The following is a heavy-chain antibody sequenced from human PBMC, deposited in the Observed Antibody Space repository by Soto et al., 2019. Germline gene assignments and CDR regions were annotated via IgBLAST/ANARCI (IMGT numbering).Heavy chain of an antibody. J-gene: IGHJ4*02. Sequence: EVQLVESGGGLVRPGGSLRLSCAASGFTFSRYCMSWVRQAPGKGLEWVATIKQDGSDKYYVDSVRGRFTISRDNAENSPNLQMNSLRAEATAVYYCTRGGCNSESPYCFDSWGQGTVVTVSS. D-gene: IGHD1-26*01. CDR3: TRGGCNSESPYCFDS. CDR1: GFTFSRYC. CDR2: IKQDGSDK. V-gene: IGHV3-7*01.